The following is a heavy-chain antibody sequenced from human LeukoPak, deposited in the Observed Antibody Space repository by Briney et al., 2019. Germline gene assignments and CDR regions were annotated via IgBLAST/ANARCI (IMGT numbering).Heavy chain of an antibody. D-gene: IGHD6-13*01. V-gene: IGHV3-66*01. J-gene: IGHJ4*02. CDR2: IYSGGST. Sequence: GGSLRLPCAASGFTVSSNYMSWVRQAPGKGLEWVSVIYSGGSTYYADSVKGRFTISRDNSKNTLYLQMNSLRAEDTAVYYCARGGTAAGHRDYFDYWGQGTLVTVSS. CDR1: GFTVSSNY. CDR3: ARGGTAAGHRDYFDY.